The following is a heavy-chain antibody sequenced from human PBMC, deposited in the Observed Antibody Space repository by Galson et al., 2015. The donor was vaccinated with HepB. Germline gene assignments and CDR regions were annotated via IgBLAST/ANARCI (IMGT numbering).Heavy chain of an antibody. CDR1: GFTFSSYA. J-gene: IGHJ3*02. CDR2: ISYDGSNK. D-gene: IGHD3-3*01. V-gene: IGHV3-30-3*01. Sequence: SLRLSCAASGFTFSSYAMHWVRQAPGKGLEWVAVISYDGSNKYYADSVKGRFTISRDNSKNTLYLQMNSLRAEDTAVYYCARDFGRFLEWFRGHDAFDIWGQGTMVTVSS. CDR3: ARDFGRFLEWFRGHDAFDI.